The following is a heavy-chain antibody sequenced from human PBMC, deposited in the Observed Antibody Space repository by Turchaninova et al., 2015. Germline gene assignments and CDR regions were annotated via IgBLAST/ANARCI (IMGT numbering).Heavy chain of an antibody. Sequence: EVQLVESGGGLVQPGGSLRVSCEASGFTFSNYAMHWVRQAPGKGLEYVSTISSSGGSTYYANSVKGRFTISRDNSKNTLYLQMGSLRAEDMAVYYCARPLTQQWLALDYWGQGTLVTVSS. CDR3: ARPLTQQWLALDY. V-gene: IGHV3-64*01. J-gene: IGHJ4*02. CDR1: GFTFSNYA. CDR2: ISSSGGST. D-gene: IGHD6-19*01.